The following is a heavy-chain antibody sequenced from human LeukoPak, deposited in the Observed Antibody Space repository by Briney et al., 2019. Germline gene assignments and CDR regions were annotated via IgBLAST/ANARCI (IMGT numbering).Heavy chain of an antibody. Sequence: SETLSLTCTVSGGSISSYYWSWIRQPPGKGLEWIGYIYYSGSTNYNPSLKSRVTISVDTSKNQFSLKLSSVTAADTAVYYCATRIAAARNWFDPWGQGTLVTVSS. D-gene: IGHD6-13*01. CDR1: GGSISSYY. CDR2: IYYSGST. V-gene: IGHV4-59*12. J-gene: IGHJ5*02. CDR3: ATRIAAARNWFDP.